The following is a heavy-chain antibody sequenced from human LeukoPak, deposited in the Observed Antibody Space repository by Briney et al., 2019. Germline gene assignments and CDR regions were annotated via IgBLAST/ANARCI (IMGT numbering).Heavy chain of an antibody. CDR3: ASEKQGGSAFDI. Sequence: SETLSLTCTVSGGSISSSSYYWGWIRQPPGKGLEWIGSIYYSGSTNYNPSLKSRVTISLDKSKNQFSLKLSSVTAADTAVYYCASEKQGGSAFDIWGQGTMVTVSS. J-gene: IGHJ3*02. V-gene: IGHV4-39*07. CDR2: IYYSGST. D-gene: IGHD3-16*01. CDR1: GGSISSSSYY.